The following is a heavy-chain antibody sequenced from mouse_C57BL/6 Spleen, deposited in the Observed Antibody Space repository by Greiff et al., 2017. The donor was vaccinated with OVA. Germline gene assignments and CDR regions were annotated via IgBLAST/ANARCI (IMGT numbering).Heavy chain of an antibody. V-gene: IGHV1-50*01. D-gene: IGHD1-1*01. J-gene: IGHJ3*01. CDR1: GYTFTSYW. CDR3: ARGYYGSGFAY. CDR2: IDPSDSYT. Sequence: QVQLKQPGAELVKPGASVKLSCKASGYTFTSYWMQWVKQRPGQGLEWIGEIDPSDSYTNYNQKFKGKATLTVDTSSSTAYMQLSSLTSEDSAVYYCARGYYGSGFAYWGQGTLVTVSA.